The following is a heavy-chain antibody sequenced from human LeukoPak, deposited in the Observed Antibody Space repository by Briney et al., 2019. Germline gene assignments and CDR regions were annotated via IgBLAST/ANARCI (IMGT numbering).Heavy chain of an antibody. CDR2: IYYSGST. CDR3: ARGVVEGYSYGRYFDY. CDR1: GGSISSSSYY. V-gene: IGHV4-39*07. Sequence: SETLSLTCTVSGGSISSSSYYWGWIRQPPGKGLEWIGSIYYSGSTYYNPSLKSRVTISVDTSKNQFSLKLSSVTAADTAVYYCARGVVEGYSYGRYFDYWGQGTLVTVSS. D-gene: IGHD5-18*01. J-gene: IGHJ4*02.